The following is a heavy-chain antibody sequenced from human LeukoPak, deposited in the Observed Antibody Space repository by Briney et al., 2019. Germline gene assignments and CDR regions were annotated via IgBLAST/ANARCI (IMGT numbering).Heavy chain of an antibody. J-gene: IGHJ4*02. CDR2: IIPIFGTA. D-gene: IGHD3-10*01. CDR3: ARDLTYYYGSGSYYLDY. Sequence: SVKVSCKASGGTFSSYAISWVRQAPGQGLEWMGGIIPIFGTANYAQKFQGRVTITTDESTSTAYMELSSLRSDDTAVYYCARDLTYYYGSGSYYLDYWGQGTLVTVSS. V-gene: IGHV1-69*05. CDR1: GGTFSSYA.